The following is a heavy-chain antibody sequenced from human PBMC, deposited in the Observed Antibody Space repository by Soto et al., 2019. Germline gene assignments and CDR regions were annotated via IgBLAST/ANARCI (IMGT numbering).Heavy chain of an antibody. J-gene: IGHJ4*02. D-gene: IGHD5-12*01. CDR1: GFSFSSYA. CDR3: AKGSIEYSASVDN. V-gene: IGHV3-23*01. CDR2: ISARGGSS. Sequence: EVQLLESGGGLVQPGGSLRLSCVASGFSFSSYAMVWVRQAPGKGLEGVSVISARGGSSYFADTVKGRFTISRDNSKNLLSLEMNSLRAEDTAIYFCAKGSIEYSASVDNWGQGTLVLVSS.